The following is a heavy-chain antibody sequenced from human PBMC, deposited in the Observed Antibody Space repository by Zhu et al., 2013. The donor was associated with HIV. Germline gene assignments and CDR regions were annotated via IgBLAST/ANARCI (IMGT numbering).Heavy chain of an antibody. CDR2: INPNSGGT. CDR1: IHLHGYY. J-gene: IGHJ6*02. CDR3: ARVPWAVRDGDFWSNTHYYYYGMDV. V-gene: IGHV1-2*02. D-gene: IGHD3-3*01. Sequence: QVQLVQSGREVKKPGAVSEGLLQDFWIHLHGYYMQWVRQAPGQGLEWMGWINPNSGGTNYAQKFQGRVTMTRDTSISTAYMELSRLRSDDTAVYYCARVPWAVRDGDFWSNTHYYYYGMDVWGQGTTVTVSS.